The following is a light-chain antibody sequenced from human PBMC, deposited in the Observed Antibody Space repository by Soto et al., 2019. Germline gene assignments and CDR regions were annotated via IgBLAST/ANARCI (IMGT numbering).Light chain of an antibody. V-gene: IGLV2-8*01. CDR1: SSDVGGYNY. J-gene: IGLJ1*01. CDR3: CSNAGSHYYV. Sequence: SVLTEPPSATGSPGHSVTISYTGTSSDVGGYNYVSWYQQHPGKAPKLLIYAVTKRPSGVPDRFSGSKSGNTASLTVSGLQADDEAEYYCCSNAGSHYYVFGTGTKVPVL. CDR2: AVT.